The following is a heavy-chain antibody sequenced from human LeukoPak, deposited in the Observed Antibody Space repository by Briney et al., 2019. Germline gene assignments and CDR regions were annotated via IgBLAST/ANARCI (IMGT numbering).Heavy chain of an antibody. D-gene: IGHD3-9*01. CDR3: AKSRDDGTGYYYDY. CDR1: GFTFDDYA. J-gene: IGHJ4*02. Sequence: PGGSLRLSCAASGFTFDDYAMHWVRQAPGKGLEWVSGISWNSGSIGYADSVKGRFTISRDNAKNSLYLQMNSLGTEDTAFYYCAKSRDDGTGYYYDYWGQGVLVTVAS. V-gene: IGHV3-9*01. CDR2: ISWNSGSI.